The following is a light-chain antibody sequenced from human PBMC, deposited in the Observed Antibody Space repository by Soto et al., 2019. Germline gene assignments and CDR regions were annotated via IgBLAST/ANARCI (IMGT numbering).Light chain of an antibody. V-gene: IGKV3-20*01. J-gene: IGKJ4*01. CDR2: GAS. CDR1: QSVSSSY. CDR3: QQYRAYPST. Sequence: IMLTPSPGTLFLSPGEIATLSCRAGQSVSSSYLAWYQQKPGQAPRLLIYGASSRATGIPDRFSGSGSGTDFTLTISSLQAEDFASYYCQQYRAYPSTFGGGTRVDIK.